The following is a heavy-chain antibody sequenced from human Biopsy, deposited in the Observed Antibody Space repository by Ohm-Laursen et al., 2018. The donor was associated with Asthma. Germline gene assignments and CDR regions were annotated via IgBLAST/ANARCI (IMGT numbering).Heavy chain of an antibody. J-gene: IGHJ5*02. Sequence: SLRLSCTASGFSISSYGMHWVRQAPGKGLEWVTLIWYDGSKKYYSESVKGRFTIARDNSKNTLYLQMNSLRVEETAVYYCARGREGSGSYFTSLWFDPWGQGTLVTVSS. CDR2: IWYDGSKK. V-gene: IGHV3-33*01. CDR1: GFSISSYG. CDR3: ARGREGSGSYFTSLWFDP. D-gene: IGHD3-10*01.